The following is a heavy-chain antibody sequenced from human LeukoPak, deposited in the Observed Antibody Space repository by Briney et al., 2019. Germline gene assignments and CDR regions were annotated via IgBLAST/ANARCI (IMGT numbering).Heavy chain of an antibody. CDR2: ISSSSSYI. V-gene: IGHV3-21*01. Sequence: GGSLRLSCAASGFTFSSYSMNWVRQAPGKGLEWVSSISSSSSYIYYADSVKGRFTISRDNAKNSLYLQMNSLRAEDTAVYYCARDQVTIFGVVIHNYFDYWGQGTLVTVSS. J-gene: IGHJ4*02. D-gene: IGHD3-3*01. CDR3: ARDQVTIFGVVIHNYFDY. CDR1: GFTFSSYS.